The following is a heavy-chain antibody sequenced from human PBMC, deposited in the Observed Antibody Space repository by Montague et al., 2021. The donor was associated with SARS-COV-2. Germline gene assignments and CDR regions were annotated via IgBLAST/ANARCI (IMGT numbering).Heavy chain of an antibody. D-gene: IGHD3-10*01. Sequence: SLRLSCAASGFTFSSYAMHWVRQAPGKGLEWVAVISYDGSNKYYADSVKGRFTISRDNSKNTLYLQMNSLRAEDTAVYYCAGALLWFGGYGMDVWGQGTTVTVSS. V-gene: IGHV3-30-3*01. J-gene: IGHJ6*02. CDR2: ISYDGSNK. CDR1: GFTFSSYA. CDR3: AGALLWFGGYGMDV.